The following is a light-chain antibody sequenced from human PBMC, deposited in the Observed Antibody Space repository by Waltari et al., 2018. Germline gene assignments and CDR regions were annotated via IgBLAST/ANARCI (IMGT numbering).Light chain of an antibody. V-gene: IGKV1-39*01. CDR3: QQTYSAPLS. CDR2: AAS. Sequence: DIQMTQSPSSLSASVGDRVTITCRASQSISSYLNWYQQKPGKAPKLLIYAASSLQSGVPSRFSGSGSGTDFTLTISSLQPEDLSIYYCQQTYSAPLSFGGGTKVEMK. CDR1: QSISSY. J-gene: IGKJ4*01.